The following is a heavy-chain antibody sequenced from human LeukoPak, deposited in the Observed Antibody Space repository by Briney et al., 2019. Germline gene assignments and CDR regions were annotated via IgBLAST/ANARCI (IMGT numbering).Heavy chain of an antibody. CDR1: GGSISSYY. Sequence: SETLSLTCTVSGGSISSYYWSWIRQPPGKGLEWIGYIYYSGSTNYNPSLKSRVTISVDTSKNQFSLKLSSVTAADTAVYYCAGQVEMATIGGAFDIWGQGIMVTVSS. CDR3: AGQVEMATIGGAFDI. CDR2: IYYSGST. J-gene: IGHJ3*02. V-gene: IGHV4-59*08. D-gene: IGHD5-24*01.